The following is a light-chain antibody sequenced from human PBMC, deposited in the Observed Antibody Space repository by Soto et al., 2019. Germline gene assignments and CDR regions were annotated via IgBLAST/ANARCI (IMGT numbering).Light chain of an antibody. CDR1: QSIGRW. J-gene: IGKJ1*01. V-gene: IGKV1-5*01. CDR3: QQYDSSSPT. Sequence: DIPMTQSPSTLSASVGDRVTITCRASQSIGRWLAWYQQKPGKAPKFLIYDASSLEPGVPSRFSGSGSGSEFTLTISSLQPDDLATYYCQQYDSSSPTFGQGTKVEVK. CDR2: DAS.